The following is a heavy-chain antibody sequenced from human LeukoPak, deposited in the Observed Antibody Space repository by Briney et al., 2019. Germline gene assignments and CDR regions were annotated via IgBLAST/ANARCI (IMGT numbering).Heavy chain of an antibody. J-gene: IGHJ5*02. CDR3: ARAYCSSTSCPNWFDP. D-gene: IGHD2-2*01. Sequence: PSQTLSLTCAVSGGSISSGGYSWSWIRQPPGKGLEWIGYIYHSGSTYYNPSLKSRVTISVDRSKNQFSLKLSSVTAADTAVYYCARAYCSSTSCPNWFDPWGQGTLVTVSS. V-gene: IGHV4-30-2*01. CDR2: IYHSGST. CDR1: GGSISSGGYS.